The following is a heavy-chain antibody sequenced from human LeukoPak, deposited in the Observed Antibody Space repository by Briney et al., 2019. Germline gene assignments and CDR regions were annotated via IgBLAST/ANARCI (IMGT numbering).Heavy chain of an antibody. CDR2: IYYSEST. J-gene: IGHJ4*02. D-gene: IGHD2-2*02. Sequence: SETLSLTCAVSGDSISSSSYSWGWIRQPPGKGLEWIGSIYYSESTYHNPSLKSRVTISVDTSKNQFFLKLSSVIAADTAVYYCARHSDCVTSSCYTGYFDYWGQGTLVTVSS. V-gene: IGHV4-39*01. CDR3: ARHSDCVTSSCYTGYFDY. CDR1: GDSISSSSYS.